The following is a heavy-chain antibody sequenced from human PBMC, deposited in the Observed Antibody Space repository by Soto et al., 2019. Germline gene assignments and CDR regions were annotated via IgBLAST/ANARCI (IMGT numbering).Heavy chain of an antibody. CDR2: IRVYNGYT. Sequence: QVQLVQSGAEVKKPGASVKVSCKASGYTFTSYGISWVRQAPEQGLEWMGWIRVYNGYTNYAQKFQGRVTMTTDTSTSTAYMELRSLISDDTAVYYCARASDGYRSGWYVGYFDYWGQGTLVTVSS. CDR1: GYTFTSYG. CDR3: ARASDGYRSGWYVGYFDY. J-gene: IGHJ4*02. V-gene: IGHV1-18*04. D-gene: IGHD6-19*01.